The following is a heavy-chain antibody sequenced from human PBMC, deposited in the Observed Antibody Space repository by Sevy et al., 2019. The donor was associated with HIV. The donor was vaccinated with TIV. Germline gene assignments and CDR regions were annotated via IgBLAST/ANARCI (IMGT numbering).Heavy chain of an antibody. V-gene: IGHV3-74*01. J-gene: IGHJ3*02. CDR3: ARRRNYYGMIDAFDI. CDR1: GFTFSSYW. D-gene: IGHD3-10*01. CDR2: INSDGSST. Sequence: GGSLRLSCAASGFTFSSYWMHWDRQAPGKGLVWVSRINSDGSSTSYADSVKGRFTISRDNAKNTLYLQMNSLRAEDTAVYYCARRRNYYGMIDAFDIWGQGTMVTVSS.